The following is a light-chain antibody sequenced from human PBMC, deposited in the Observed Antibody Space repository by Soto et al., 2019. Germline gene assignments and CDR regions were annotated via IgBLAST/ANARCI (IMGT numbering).Light chain of an antibody. CDR1: QSVSSTS. Sequence: EVVLTQSPGTLSLSLGERVTILCLASQSVSSTSLAWYQQKAGQTPRLLIYGASCKATGTPDRIRCGGSGTQFTLTISRLEPEECAIYYWQHSGTSSITVGQGTRLEIK. V-gene: IGKV3-20*01. CDR2: GAS. CDR3: QHSGTSSIT. J-gene: IGKJ5*01.